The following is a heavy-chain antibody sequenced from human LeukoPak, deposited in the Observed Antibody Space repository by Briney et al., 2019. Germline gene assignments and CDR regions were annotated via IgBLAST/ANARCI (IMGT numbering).Heavy chain of an antibody. J-gene: IGHJ4*02. V-gene: IGHV3-74*01. D-gene: IGHD1-26*01. Sequence: GGSLRLSCAASGFAFGGHWMHWVRQAPGKGLVWVARIESDASNTRYADSVKGRFTISRDNANKTLYLQMNSLRAEDTAVYYCTRDGSGSRIPFDYWGQGTLVTVSS. CDR3: TRDGSGSRIPFDY. CDR2: IESDASNT. CDR1: GFAFGGHW.